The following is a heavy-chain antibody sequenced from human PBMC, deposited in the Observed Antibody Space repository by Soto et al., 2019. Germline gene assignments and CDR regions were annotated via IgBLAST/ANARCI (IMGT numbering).Heavy chain of an antibody. D-gene: IGHD2-15*01. Sequence: QVQLVESGGGVVQPGRSLRLSCAASGFTFSSYAMHWVRQAPGKGLEWVAVISYDGSNKFYADSVKGRFTIFRDISKNARYLQMNSLRAEDTAVYYCARAGGLLVDYWGQGTLVTVSS. CDR3: ARAGGLLVDY. CDR2: ISYDGSNK. CDR1: GFTFSSYA. V-gene: IGHV3-30-3*01. J-gene: IGHJ4*02.